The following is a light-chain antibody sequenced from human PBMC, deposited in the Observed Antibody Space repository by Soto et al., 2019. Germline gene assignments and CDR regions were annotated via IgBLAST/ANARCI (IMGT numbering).Light chain of an antibody. V-gene: IGLV2-8*01. CDR1: ASDIGGYTF. CDR2: DVN. CDR3: SAHGGTNPYV. J-gene: IGLJ1*01. Sequence: ALTQPPSASGSPGQSVAISCTGTASDIGGYTFVSWYQQHPVKAPKLLIYDVNKRPSGVPDRFSGSKSGNTASLTVSGLQAEAEADYYCSAHGGTNPYVFGTGTKVTVL.